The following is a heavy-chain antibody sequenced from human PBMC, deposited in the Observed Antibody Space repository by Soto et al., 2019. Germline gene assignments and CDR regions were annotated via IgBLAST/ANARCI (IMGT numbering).Heavy chain of an antibody. D-gene: IGHD2-8*02. CDR1: GGSFSGYY. J-gene: IGHJ4*02. Sequence: QVQLQQWGAGLLKPSETLSLTCAVYGGSFSGYYWTWIRQPPGTGLEWIGEINHSGSTNYNPSLKXXVTISVDTSKNQFSLKLTSVTVADTAVYYCARDKITGLFDYWGQGTLVTVSS. CDR2: INHSGST. CDR3: ARDKITGLFDY. V-gene: IGHV4-34*01.